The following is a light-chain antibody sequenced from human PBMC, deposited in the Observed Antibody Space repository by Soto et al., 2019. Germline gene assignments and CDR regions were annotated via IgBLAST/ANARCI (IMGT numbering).Light chain of an antibody. CDR2: GSS. CDR1: SSNIGAGYD. J-gene: IGLJ1*01. Sequence: QTVVTQPPSVSGAPGQRVTISCTGSSSNIGAGYDVHWYQQLPETAPKLLIYGSSNRPSGVPDRFSGSKSDTSASLAITGLQAEDEADYYCQSYDSSLSGYVFGTGTKLTVL. CDR3: QSYDSSLSGYV. V-gene: IGLV1-40*01.